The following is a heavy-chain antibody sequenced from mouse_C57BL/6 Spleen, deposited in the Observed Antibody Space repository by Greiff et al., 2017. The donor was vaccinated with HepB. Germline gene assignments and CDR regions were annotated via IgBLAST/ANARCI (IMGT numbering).Heavy chain of an antibody. CDR2: IDPSDSYT. J-gene: IGHJ4*01. Sequence: QVQLQQSGAELVKPGASVKLSCKASGYTFTSYWMQWVKQRPGQGLEWIGEIDPSDSYTNYNQKFKGKATLTVDTSSSTAYMQLSSLTSEDSAVYYCAYLHYYAMDYWGQGTSVTVSS. CDR3: AYLHYYAMDY. V-gene: IGHV1-50*01. CDR1: GYTFTSYW. D-gene: IGHD5-1*01.